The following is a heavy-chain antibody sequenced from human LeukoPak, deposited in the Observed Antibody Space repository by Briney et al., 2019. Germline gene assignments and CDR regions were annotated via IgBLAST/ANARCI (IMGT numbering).Heavy chain of an antibody. J-gene: IGHJ4*02. CDR1: GGTFSSYA. D-gene: IGHD1-26*01. CDR3: ARESPFEWELQPGIDY. Sequence: GSSVKGSCKASGGTFSSYAISWVRQAPGQGLEWMGGIIPIFGTANYAQKFQGRVTITADESTSTAYMELSSLRSDDTAVYYCARESPFEWELQPGIDYWGQGTLVTVSS. V-gene: IGHV1-69*01. CDR2: IIPIFGTA.